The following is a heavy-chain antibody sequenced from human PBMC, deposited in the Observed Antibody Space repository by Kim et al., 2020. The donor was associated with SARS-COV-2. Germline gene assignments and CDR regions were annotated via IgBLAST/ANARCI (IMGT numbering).Heavy chain of an antibody. CDR3: TRARAITGLDP. CDR2: T. J-gene: IGHJ5*02. V-gene: IGHV1-2*02. Sequence: TYYANTFQGRVTVTGDRSITTIYLDLSSLRSDETAVYYCTRARAITGLDPWGQGTLVTVSS.